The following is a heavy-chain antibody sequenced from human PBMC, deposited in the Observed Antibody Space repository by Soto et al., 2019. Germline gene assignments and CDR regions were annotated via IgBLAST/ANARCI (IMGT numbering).Heavy chain of an antibody. CDR2: ISAYNGNT. V-gene: IGHV1-18*04. D-gene: IGHD2-2*02. CDR1: GYTFTSYG. CDR3: ARGDCSSTSCYRYYYYYYGMDV. Sequence: GASVKVCCKASGYTFTSYGSRWVRQAPGQGLEWMGWISAYNGNTNYAQKLQGRVTMTTDTSTSTAYMELRSLRSDDTAVYYCARGDCSSTSCYRYYYYYYGMDVWGQGTTVTVSS. J-gene: IGHJ6*02.